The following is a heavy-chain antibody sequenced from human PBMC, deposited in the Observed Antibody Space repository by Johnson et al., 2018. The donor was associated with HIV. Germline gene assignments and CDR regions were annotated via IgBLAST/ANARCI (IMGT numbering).Heavy chain of an antibody. CDR1: GFTFSSYP. J-gene: IGHJ3*01. Sequence: VHLVESGGGVVQPGRSLRLSCAASGFTFSSYPMHWVRQAPGKGLEWVAVISYDGSNEYYADDVRGRLTISRDNSKKTLYLPMNSLRPEDTAVYYCARSGRPLVVVTAYDAFDVWGQGTMVTVSS. D-gene: IGHD2-15*01. CDR2: ISYDGSNE. CDR3: ARSGRPLVVVTAYDAFDV. V-gene: IGHV3-30*04.